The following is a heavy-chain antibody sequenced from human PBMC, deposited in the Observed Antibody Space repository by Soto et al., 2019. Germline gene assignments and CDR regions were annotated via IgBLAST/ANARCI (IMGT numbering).Heavy chain of an antibody. D-gene: IGHD6-13*01. Sequence: GGSLRLSCAASGFTFSSYWMSWVRQAPGKGLEWVANIKQDGSEKYYVDSVKGRFTISRDNAKNSLYLQMNSLGAEGTAVYFRAREVIADYFDYWGQGTLVTVSS. J-gene: IGHJ4*02. CDR2: IKQDGSEK. CDR1: GFTFSSYW. CDR3: AREVIADYFDY. V-gene: IGHV3-7*01.